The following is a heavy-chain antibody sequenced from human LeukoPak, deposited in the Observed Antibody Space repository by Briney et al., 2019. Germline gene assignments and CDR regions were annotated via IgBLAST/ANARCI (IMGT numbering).Heavy chain of an antibody. V-gene: IGHV3-15*01. CDR2: IKGKTDGGTT. CDR1: GFTSSNAW. J-gene: IGHJ5*02. Sequence: PGGSLRLSCAASGFTSSNAWMSWVRQAPGKGLEWVGRIKGKTDGGTTDYAAPLKGKFTISRDDSKNTLYLQMNSLKTEDTAVYYCASGGHYFDPWGQGTLVTVSS. CDR3: ASGGHYFDP. D-gene: IGHD1-26*01.